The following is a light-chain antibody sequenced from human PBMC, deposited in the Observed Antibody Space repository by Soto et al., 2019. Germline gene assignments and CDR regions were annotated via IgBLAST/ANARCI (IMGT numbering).Light chain of an antibody. CDR1: QSVSSNY. Sequence: EIVLTQSPGTLSLSPGETATLSCRASQSVSSNYLAWYQQKPGQAPRLLIYGASSRATGIPDRFSGSGSATDFPLIISRLEPEDFAVYYCQQYGTSPPLTFGGGTKVEIK. CDR3: QQYGTSPPLT. J-gene: IGKJ4*01. V-gene: IGKV3-20*01. CDR2: GAS.